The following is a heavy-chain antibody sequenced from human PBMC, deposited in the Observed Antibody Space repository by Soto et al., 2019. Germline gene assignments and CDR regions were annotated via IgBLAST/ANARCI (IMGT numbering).Heavy chain of an antibody. J-gene: IGHJ6*02. Sequence: NPSETLSLTCTVSGGSVSSGSYYWSWIRQPPGKGLEWIGYIYYSGSTNYNPSLKSRVTISVDTSKNQFSLKLSSVTAADTAVYYCARVPSRVRGVTAYYYGMDVWGQGTTVTVSS. CDR2: IYYSGST. D-gene: IGHD3-10*01. CDR3: ARVPSRVRGVTAYYYGMDV. CDR1: GGSVSSGSYY. V-gene: IGHV4-61*01.